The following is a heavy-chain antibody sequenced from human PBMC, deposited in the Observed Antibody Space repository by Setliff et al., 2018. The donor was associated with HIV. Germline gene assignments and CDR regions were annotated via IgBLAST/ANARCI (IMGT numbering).Heavy chain of an antibody. V-gene: IGHV3-7*01. J-gene: IGHJ4*02. CDR1: GFTFSSPW. D-gene: IGHD4-17*01. CDR2: INQDGSEK. CDR3: ARGQTSVTLQFDH. Sequence: GGSLRLSCAASGFTFSSPWMSWVRQAPGKGREWVANINQDGSEKNYVDSVKGRCTISRDNAKNSLFLQMNSLRAEDTAVYYCARGQTSVTLQFDHWGQGTLVTVSS.